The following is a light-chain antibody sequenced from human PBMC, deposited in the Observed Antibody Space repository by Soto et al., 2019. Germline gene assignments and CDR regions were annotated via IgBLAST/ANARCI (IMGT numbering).Light chain of an antibody. CDR1: QSVDSN. CDR2: RAS. J-gene: IGKJ5*01. CDR3: QQYHHWPPIT. V-gene: IGKV3-15*01. Sequence: PGERATLSCRASQSVDSNLVWYQQKPCQSPRLLIFRASTRASGIPARFSGSGSGTEFTLTISSLQSEDFAVYYCQQYHHWPPITFGQGTRLEIK.